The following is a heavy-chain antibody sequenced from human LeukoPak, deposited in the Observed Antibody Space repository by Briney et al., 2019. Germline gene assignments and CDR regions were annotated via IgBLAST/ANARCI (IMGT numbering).Heavy chain of an antibody. J-gene: IGHJ6*02. CDR3: ARGEAAAEYYGMDV. Sequence: GGSLRLSCAASGFTFSSYWMSWVRQAPGKGLEWVANIRQDGSEKYYVDSVKGRFTISRDNAKNSLYLQMNSLRAEDTAVYYCARGEAAAEYYGMDVWGQGTTVTVSS. D-gene: IGHD6-13*01. CDR2: IRQDGSEK. V-gene: IGHV3-7*01. CDR1: GFTFSSYW.